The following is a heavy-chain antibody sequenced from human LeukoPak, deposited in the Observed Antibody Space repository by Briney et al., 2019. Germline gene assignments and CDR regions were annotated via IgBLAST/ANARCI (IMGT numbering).Heavy chain of an antibody. V-gene: IGHV3-7*03. Sequence: GGSLRLSCVVSGFRFTEAWMNWVRQAPGTGLEWVANIKQDGSDRNYVTSVRGRFTISRDNAESSLYLQMNSLRVEDTAVYYCVRNLAVAGTCFDSWGQGTLVTVSS. J-gene: IGHJ4*02. CDR1: GFRFTEAW. CDR3: VRNLAVAGTCFDS. D-gene: IGHD6-19*01. CDR2: IKQDGSDR.